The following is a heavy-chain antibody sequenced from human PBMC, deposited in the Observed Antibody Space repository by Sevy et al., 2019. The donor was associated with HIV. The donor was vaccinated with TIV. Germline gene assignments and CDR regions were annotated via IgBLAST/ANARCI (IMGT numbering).Heavy chain of an antibody. CDR2: ISGSGNSA. CDR3: AKGGRSYGDSYFGH. V-gene: IGHV3-23*01. Sequence: GGSLRLSCAASGFTFSISAMTWVRQAPGKGLEWVSVISGSGNSAYYADSVKGRFTISRDNSKNTLSLQMNSLRAEDTAVYYCAKGGRSYGDSYFGHWGQGTLVTGSS. J-gene: IGHJ4*02. CDR1: GFTFSISA. D-gene: IGHD4-17*01.